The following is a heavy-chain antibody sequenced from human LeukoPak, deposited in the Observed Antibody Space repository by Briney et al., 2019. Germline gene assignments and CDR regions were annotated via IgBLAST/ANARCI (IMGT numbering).Heavy chain of an antibody. V-gene: IGHV1-2*02. Sequence: ASVKVSCKASGYTFTGYYMHWVRQAPGQGLEWMGWINPNSGGTNYAQKLQGRVTMTTDTSTSTAYMELRSLRSDDTAVYYCARDKDIVATIPGYWGQGTLVTVSS. J-gene: IGHJ4*02. CDR2: INPNSGGT. D-gene: IGHD5-12*01. CDR1: GYTFTGYY. CDR3: ARDKDIVATIPGY.